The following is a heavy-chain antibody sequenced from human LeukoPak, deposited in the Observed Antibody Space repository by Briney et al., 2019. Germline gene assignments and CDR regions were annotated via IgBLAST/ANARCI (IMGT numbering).Heavy chain of an antibody. CDR2: INPNSGGT. CDR1: GYTFTGYY. CDR3: ARGRTVKYYYYYYMDV. V-gene: IGHV1-2*02. J-gene: IGHJ6*03. D-gene: IGHD4-17*01. Sequence: RASVKVSCKASGYTFTGYYMHWVRQAPGQGLEWMGWINPNSGGTNYAQKFQGRVTMTRDTSISTAYMELSRLRSDDTAVYYCARGRTVKYYYYYYMDVWGKGTTVTVSS.